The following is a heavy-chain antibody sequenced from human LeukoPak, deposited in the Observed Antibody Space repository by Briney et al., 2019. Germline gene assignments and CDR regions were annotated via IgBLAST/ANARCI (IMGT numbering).Heavy chain of an antibody. CDR1: GCSISSSSYY. J-gene: IGHJ4*02. Sequence: PSETLSLTCTVSGCSISSSSYYWGWIRQPPGKGLEWIGSIYYSGSTYYNPSLKSRVTISVDTSKNQFSLKLSSVTAADTAVYYCACRIAVAGTLFDYWGQGTLVTVSS. CDR2: IYYSGST. V-gene: IGHV4-39*01. D-gene: IGHD6-19*01. CDR3: ACRIAVAGTLFDY.